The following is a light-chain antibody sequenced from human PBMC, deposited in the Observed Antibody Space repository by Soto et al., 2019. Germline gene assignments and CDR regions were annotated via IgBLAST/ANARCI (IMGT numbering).Light chain of an antibody. V-gene: IGLV2-14*01. Sequence: QSVLTQPASVSGSPGQSITLSCTGTSSDVGGYNHVSWYQHHPGKAPKRIIYEVTKRPSGVSNRFSGSKSGDTASLTISGLQAEDEADYYCSSHTASTTLIFGTGTKLTVL. CDR3: SSHTASTTLI. CDR2: EVT. CDR1: SSDVGGYNH. J-gene: IGLJ1*01.